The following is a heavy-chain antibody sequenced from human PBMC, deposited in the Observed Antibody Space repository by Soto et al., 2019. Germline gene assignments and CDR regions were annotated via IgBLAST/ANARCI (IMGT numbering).Heavy chain of an antibody. J-gene: IGHJ5*02. CDR3: ARVTAKNWFDP. CDR1: GGSISSYY. D-gene: IGHD3-16*01. V-gene: IGHV4-59*01. CDR2: IYYSGST. Sequence: PSETLSLTCTVSGGSISSYYWSWIRQPPGKGLEWIGYIYYSGSTNYNPSLKSRVTISVDTSKNQFSLKLSSVTAADTAAYYCARVTAKNWFDPWGQGTLVTVSS.